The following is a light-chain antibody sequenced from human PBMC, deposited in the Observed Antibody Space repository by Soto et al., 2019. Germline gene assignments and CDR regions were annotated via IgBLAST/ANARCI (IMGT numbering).Light chain of an antibody. CDR3: QAYGSSLRILV. V-gene: IGLV1-40*01. J-gene: IGLJ2*01. CDR2: GNN. Sequence: QSVLTQPPSVSGAPGQRVIISCTGSRSNIGAGYAVHWYRRLPGTAPKLLISGNNNRPSGVPDRFSGSKSGTSASLAIAGLQAEDEADFFRQAYGSSLRILVFGGGTQLTVL. CDR1: RSNIGAGYA.